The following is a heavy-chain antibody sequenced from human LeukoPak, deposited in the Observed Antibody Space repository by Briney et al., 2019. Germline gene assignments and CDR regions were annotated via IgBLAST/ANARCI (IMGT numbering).Heavy chain of an antibody. J-gene: IGHJ6*03. Sequence: GGSLRLSCAASGFTVSSNYMSWVRQAPGKGLEWVSVIYSGGSTYYADSVKGRFTISRDNSKNTLYLQMNSLRAEDTAVYYCARGAGSHTYYYYYMDVWGKGTTVTVSS. V-gene: IGHV3-53*05. CDR2: IYSGGST. CDR3: ARGAGSHTYYYYYMDV. D-gene: IGHD6-19*01. CDR1: GFTVSSNY.